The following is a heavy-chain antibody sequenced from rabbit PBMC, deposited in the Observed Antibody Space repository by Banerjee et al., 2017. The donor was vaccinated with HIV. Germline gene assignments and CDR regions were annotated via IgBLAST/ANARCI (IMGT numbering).Heavy chain of an antibody. J-gene: IGHJ4*01. Sequence: QEQLEESGGDLVKPEGSLTLTCTASGFSFSSSYWISWVRQAPGKGLEWIACIYAGNSGNTYYASWAKGRFTISKTSSTTVTLQMTSLTVADTATYFCARDMYISGWGVRNLWGPGTLVTVS. D-gene: IGHD4-1*01. V-gene: IGHV1S45*01. CDR2: IYAGNSGNT. CDR1: GFSFSSSYW. CDR3: ARDMYISGWGVRNL.